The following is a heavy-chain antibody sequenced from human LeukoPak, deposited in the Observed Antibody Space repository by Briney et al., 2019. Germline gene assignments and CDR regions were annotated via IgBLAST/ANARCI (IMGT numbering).Heavy chain of an antibody. J-gene: IGHJ4*02. V-gene: IGHV3-74*01. D-gene: IGHD4-17*01. CDR2: INSDGRST. CDR1: GFTFRSSW. Sequence: GGSLRLSCAASGFTFRSSWMHWVRQAPGKGMLWVSRINSDGRSTNYADSVKGRFTISRDNAKNTLNLQMNGLRAEDTALYYCARGNGDYVSLFDYWGQGTLVTVSS. CDR3: ARGNGDYVSLFDY.